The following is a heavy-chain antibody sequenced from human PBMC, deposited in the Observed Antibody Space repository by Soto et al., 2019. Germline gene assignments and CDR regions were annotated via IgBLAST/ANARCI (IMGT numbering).Heavy chain of an antibody. Sequence: GGSLRLSCAASGFTFSSYGMHWVRQAPGKGLEWVAVISYDGSNKYYADSVKGRFTISRDNSKNTLYLQMNSLRAEDTAVYYCASSGVTGRSDYWGQGTLVTV. CDR3: ASSGVTGRSDY. CDR1: GFTFSSYG. CDR2: ISYDGSNK. V-gene: IGHV3-30*03. J-gene: IGHJ4*02. D-gene: IGHD3-10*01.